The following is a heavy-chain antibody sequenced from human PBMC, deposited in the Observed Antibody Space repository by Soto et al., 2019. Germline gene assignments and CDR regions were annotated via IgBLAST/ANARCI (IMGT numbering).Heavy chain of an antibody. CDR2: INAGNGNT. CDR1: GYTFTSYA. CDR3: ARASIFGVGYYYYYGMDV. D-gene: IGHD3-3*01. J-gene: IGHJ6*02. V-gene: IGHV1-3*01. Sequence: ASVKVSCKASGYTFTSYAMHWVRQAPGQRLEWMGWINAGNGNTKYSQKFQGRVTITRDTSASTAYMELSSLRSEDTAVYYCARASIFGVGYYYYYGMDVWGQGTTVTVS.